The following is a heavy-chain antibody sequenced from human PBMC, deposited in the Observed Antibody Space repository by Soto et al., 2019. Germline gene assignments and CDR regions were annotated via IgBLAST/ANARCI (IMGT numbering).Heavy chain of an antibody. CDR1: GFTFSNAW. CDR2: IRSKAYGGTT. J-gene: IGHJ6*02. CDR3: QYQLLTYYYGMDV. Sequence: GGSLRLSCAASGFTFSNAWMNWVRQAPGKGLEWVGFIRSKAYGGTTEYAASVKGRFTISRDDSNSIAYLQMNSLKTEDTAVYYCQYQLLTYYYGMDVWGQGTTVTVSS. D-gene: IGHD2-2*01. V-gene: IGHV3-49*04.